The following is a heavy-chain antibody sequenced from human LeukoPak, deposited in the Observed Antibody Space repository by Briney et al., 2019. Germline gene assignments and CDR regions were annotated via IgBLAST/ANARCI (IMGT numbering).Heavy chain of an antibody. CDR1: GYTFTSYY. V-gene: IGHV1-46*01. D-gene: IGHD5-18*01. Sequence: ASVKVSCKASGYTFTSYYMHWVRQAPGQGLEWMGIINPSGGSTSYAQKFQGRVTMTRDTSTSTVYMELSSLRSEDTAVYYCARDGGRDTAMVSGHDYYYYMDVWGKGTTVTISS. J-gene: IGHJ6*03. CDR3: ARDGGRDTAMVSGHDYYYYMDV. CDR2: INPSGGST.